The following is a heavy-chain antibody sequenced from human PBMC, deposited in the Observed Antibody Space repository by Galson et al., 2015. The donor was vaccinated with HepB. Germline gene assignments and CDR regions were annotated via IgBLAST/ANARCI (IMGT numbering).Heavy chain of an antibody. J-gene: IGHJ4*02. D-gene: IGHD3-16*02. CDR3: ASDRSHSLDY. Sequence: SVKVSCKASGYKFTDNGISWVRQAPGQGLEWLGWISTNSGDTKDIQRLQGRVTMTRDTSTSTAYMELRRLRSDDTAVYYCASDRSHSLDYWGQGTLVTVSS. CDR2: ISTNSGDT. V-gene: IGHV1-18*04. CDR1: GYKFTDNG.